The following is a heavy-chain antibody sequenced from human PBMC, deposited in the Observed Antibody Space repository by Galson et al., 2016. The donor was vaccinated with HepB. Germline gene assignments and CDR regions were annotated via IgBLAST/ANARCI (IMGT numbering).Heavy chain of an antibody. D-gene: IGHD5-24*01. Sequence: SLRLSCAASGFTFSSSGMHWVRQAPGKGLEWVSFIFYDGSNKEYADSVKGQFTISRDNSKNTLYLQMNSLRGEDTAVYYCARVEAIYYYYMDVWGKGTTVTVSS. CDR2: IFYDGSNK. CDR3: ARVEAIYYYYMDV. V-gene: IGHV3-33*01. J-gene: IGHJ6*03. CDR1: GFTFSSSG.